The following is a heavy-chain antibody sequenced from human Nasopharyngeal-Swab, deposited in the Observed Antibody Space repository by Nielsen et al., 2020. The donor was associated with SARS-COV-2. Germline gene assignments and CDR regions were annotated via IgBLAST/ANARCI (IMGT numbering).Heavy chain of an antibody. V-gene: IGHV3-74*01. CDR3: ARDPIVVVVAATGWFDP. CDR1: GFTFSSYW. Sequence: GESLKISCAASGFTFSSYWMHWVRQAPGKGLVWVSRLNSDGSSTSYADSVKGRFTISRDNAKNTLYLQMNSLRAEDTAVYYCARDPIVVVVAATGWFDPWGQGTLVTVSS. D-gene: IGHD2-15*01. J-gene: IGHJ5*02. CDR2: LNSDGSST.